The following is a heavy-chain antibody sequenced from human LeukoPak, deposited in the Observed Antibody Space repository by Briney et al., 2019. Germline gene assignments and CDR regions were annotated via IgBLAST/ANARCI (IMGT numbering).Heavy chain of an antibody. J-gene: IGHJ5*02. V-gene: IGHV4-61*02. CDR3: ARDGPSAYGVSWFDP. CDR2: IYTSGST. Sequence: PSETLSLXCTVSGGSISSGSYYWSWIRQPAGKGPEWIGRIYTSGSTNYNPSLKSRVTISVDTSKNQSSLKLSSVTAADTAVYYCARDGPSAYGVSWFDPWGQGTLVTVSS. CDR1: GGSISSGSYY. D-gene: IGHD4-17*01.